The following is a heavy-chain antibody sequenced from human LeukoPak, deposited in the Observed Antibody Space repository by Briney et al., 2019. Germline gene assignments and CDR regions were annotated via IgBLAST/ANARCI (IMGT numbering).Heavy chain of an antibody. V-gene: IGHV4-34*01. D-gene: IGHD5-18*01. CDR3: ASVTIGYSYGFCDY. J-gene: IGHJ4*02. CDR1: GGSFSGCY. Sequence: SETLSLTCAVYGGSFSGCYWSWIRQPPGKGLEWIGEINHSGSTNYNPSLKSRVTMSVDTSKNQFSLKLSSVTAADTAVYYCASVTIGYSYGFCDYWGQGTLVTVSS. CDR2: INHSGST.